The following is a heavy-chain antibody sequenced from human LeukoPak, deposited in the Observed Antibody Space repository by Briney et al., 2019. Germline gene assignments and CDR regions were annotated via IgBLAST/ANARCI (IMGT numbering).Heavy chain of an antibody. CDR1: GFTFDDYA. CDR2: ISWNSGSI. J-gene: IGHJ4*02. V-gene: IGHV3-9*01. Sequence: GGSPRLSCAASGFTFDDYAMHWVRQAPGKGLEWVSGISWNSGSIGYADSVKGRFTISRDNAKNSLYLQMNSLRAEDTALYYCAKGPSDYWGQGTLVTVSS. CDR3: AKGPSDY.